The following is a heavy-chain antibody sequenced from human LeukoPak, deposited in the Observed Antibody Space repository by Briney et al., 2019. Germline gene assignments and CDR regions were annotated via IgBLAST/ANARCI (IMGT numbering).Heavy chain of an antibody. CDR1: GGTFSSYA. D-gene: IGHD2-2*01. CDR2: IIPIFGTA. Sequence: SVKVSCKASGGTFSSYAISWVRQAPGQGLEWMGGIIPIFGTANYAQKFQGRVTITADESTSTAYMELSSLRSGDTAVYYCAREPLNCSSTSCYSYYYYYGMDVWGQGTTVTVSS. V-gene: IGHV1-69*01. CDR3: AREPLNCSSTSCYSYYYYYGMDV. J-gene: IGHJ6*02.